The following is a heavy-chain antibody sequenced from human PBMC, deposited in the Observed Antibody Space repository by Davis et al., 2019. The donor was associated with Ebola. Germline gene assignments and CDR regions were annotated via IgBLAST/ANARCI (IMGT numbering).Heavy chain of an antibody. CDR2: IYHSGST. D-gene: IGHD3-3*01. CDR1: GGSISSSNW. CDR3: ARDPTYYDFWSGYFDY. V-gene: IGHV4-4*02. J-gene: IGHJ4*02. Sequence: SETLSLTCAVSGGSISSSNWWSWVRQPPGKGLEWIGEIYHSGSTNYNPSLKSRVTISVDTSKNQFSLKLSSVTAADTAVYYCARDPTYYDFWSGYFDYWGQGTLVTVSS.